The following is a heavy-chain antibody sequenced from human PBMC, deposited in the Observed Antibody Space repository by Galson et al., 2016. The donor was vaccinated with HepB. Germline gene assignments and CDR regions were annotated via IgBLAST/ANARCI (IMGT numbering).Heavy chain of an antibody. V-gene: IGHV3-48*04. CDR1: GFTFSTYS. CDR3: ATYYDSSGYAFDI. CDR2: ISSSSSTI. Sequence: SLRLSCAASGFTFSTYSMNWVRQAPGKGLEWVSYISSSSSTIYYADSVKGRFTISRDNAKNSVYLQMNSLRAEDTAVYYCATYYDSSGYAFDIWGQGTMVTVSS. D-gene: IGHD3-22*01. J-gene: IGHJ3*02.